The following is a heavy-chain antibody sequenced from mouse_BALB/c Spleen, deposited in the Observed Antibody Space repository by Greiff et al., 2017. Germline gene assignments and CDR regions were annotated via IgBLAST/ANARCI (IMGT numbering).Heavy chain of an antibody. CDR1: GFSLTSYG. V-gene: IGHV2-9*02. Sequence: QVQLKESGPGLVAPSQSLSITCTVSGFSLTSYGVHWVRQPPGKGLEWLGVIWAGGSTNYNSALMSRLSISKDNSKSQVFLKMNSLQTDDTAMYYCARDRPHYYGYGFAYWGQGTLVTVSA. J-gene: IGHJ3*01. CDR3: ARDRPHYYGYGFAY. CDR2: IWAGGST. D-gene: IGHD1-2*01.